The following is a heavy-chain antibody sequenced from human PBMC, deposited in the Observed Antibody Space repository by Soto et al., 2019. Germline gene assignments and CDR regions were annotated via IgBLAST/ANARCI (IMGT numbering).Heavy chain of an antibody. CDR1: GFTLSDYY. D-gene: IGHD3-22*01. CDR2: ISSSSSYT. V-gene: IGHV3-11*06. Sequence: GGSLRLSCAASGFTLSDYYMSWIRQAPGKGLEWVSYISSSSSYTNYADSVKGRFTISRDNAKNSLYLQMNSLRAEDTAVYYCARDPEPYSSGYFDHWGQGTLVTVSS. J-gene: IGHJ4*02. CDR3: ARDPEPYSSGYFDH.